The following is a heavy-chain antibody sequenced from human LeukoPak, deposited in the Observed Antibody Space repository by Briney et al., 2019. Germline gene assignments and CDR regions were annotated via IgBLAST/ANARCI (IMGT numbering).Heavy chain of an antibody. CDR1: GYTFTSYG. V-gene: IGHV1-18*01. CDR3: ARDVGRRYCSSTSCYSEF. J-gene: IGHJ3*01. CDR2: ISAYNGNT. D-gene: IGHD2-2*01. Sequence: ASVKVSCKASGYTFTSYGISWVRQAPGQGLGWMGWISAYNGNTNYAQKLQGRVTMTTDTSTSTAYMELRSLRSDDTAVYYCARDVGRRYCSSTSCYSEFWGQGTMVTVSS.